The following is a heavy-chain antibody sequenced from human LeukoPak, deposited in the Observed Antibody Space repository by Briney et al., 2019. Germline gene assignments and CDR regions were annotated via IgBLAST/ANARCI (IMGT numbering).Heavy chain of an antibody. CDR2: IWYDGSNK. CDR3: AKARSLAAVDY. CDR1: GFTFSSYG. D-gene: IGHD6-6*01. V-gene: IGHV3-33*06. J-gene: IGHJ4*02. Sequence: GGSLRLSCAASGFTFSSYGMHWVRQAPGKGLEWVAVIWYDGSNKYYADSVKGRFTISRGNSKNTLYLQMNSLRAEDTAVYYCAKARSLAAVDYWGQGTLVTVSS.